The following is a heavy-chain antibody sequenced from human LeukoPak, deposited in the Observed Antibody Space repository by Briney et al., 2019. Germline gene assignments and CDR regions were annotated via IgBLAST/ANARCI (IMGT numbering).Heavy chain of an antibody. CDR1: GGTVSSYT. J-gene: IGHJ4*02. V-gene: IGHV1-69*02. Sequence: SVKVSCKASGGTVSSYTISWVRQAPGQGLEWMGRIIPILGIANYAQKFQGRVTITADKSTSTAYMELSSLRSEDTAVYYCATYSSGWYTFDYWGQGTLVTVSS. CDR2: IIPILGIA. D-gene: IGHD6-19*01. CDR3: ATYSSGWYTFDY.